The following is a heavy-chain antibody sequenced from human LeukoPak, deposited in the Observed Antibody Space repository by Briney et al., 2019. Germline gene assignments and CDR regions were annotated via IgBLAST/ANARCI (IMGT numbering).Heavy chain of an antibody. CDR1: GFTFSTYS. Sequence: GGSLRLSCAASGFTFSTYSMTWVRQAPGKGLEWVSSISSSSHYIYYAGSVKGRFTISRDNAKNSLSLQMNSLRAEDTAIYYCARGFYDLLTGPDCWGQGTLVTVSS. D-gene: IGHD3-9*01. CDR3: ARGFYDLLTGPDC. J-gene: IGHJ4*02. V-gene: IGHV3-21*01. CDR2: ISSSSHYI.